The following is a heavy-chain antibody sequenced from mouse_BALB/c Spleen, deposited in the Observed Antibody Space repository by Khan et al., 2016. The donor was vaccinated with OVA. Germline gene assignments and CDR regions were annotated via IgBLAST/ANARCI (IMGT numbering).Heavy chain of an antibody. D-gene: IGHD2-10*01. CDR1: GYTFTNYG. Sequence: QMQLQESGPALKKPGETVKISCKASGYTFTNYGMNWVKQAPGKGLKWMGWINTYTGEPTYADDFKGRCAFSLETSASTANLQINILKSEDPATYFCARPPYFSYVMVYWGQGTSVTVSS. CDR2: INTYTGEP. J-gene: IGHJ4*01. CDR3: ARPPYFSYVMVY. V-gene: IGHV9-3-1*01.